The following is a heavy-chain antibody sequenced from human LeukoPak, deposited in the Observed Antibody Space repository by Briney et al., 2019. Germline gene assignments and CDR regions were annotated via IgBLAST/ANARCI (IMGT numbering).Heavy chain of an antibody. V-gene: IGHV1-2*02. Sequence: GASVKVSCKASGYTFTGYYMHWVRQAPGQELEWMGWINPNSGGTNYAQKFQGRVTMTRDTSISTAYMELSRLRSDDTAVYYCAREQNTAYYYYYGMDVWGQGTTVTVSS. D-gene: IGHD5-18*01. CDR1: GYTFTGYY. J-gene: IGHJ6*02. CDR3: AREQNTAYYYYYGMDV. CDR2: INPNSGGT.